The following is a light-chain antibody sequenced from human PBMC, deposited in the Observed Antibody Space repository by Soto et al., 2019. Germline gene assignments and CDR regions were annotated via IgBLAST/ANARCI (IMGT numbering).Light chain of an antibody. CDR3: SSYTSSSTPFV. Sequence: QSALTQPASVSGSPGQSITISCTGTSSDVGGYNYVSWYQQHPGKAPKLIIYDVTNRPSGVSDRFSGSKSGNTASLTISGLQAEDGTDYYCSSYTSSSTPFVFGTGTQLTVL. CDR1: SSDVGGYNY. V-gene: IGLV2-14*03. J-gene: IGLJ1*01. CDR2: DVT.